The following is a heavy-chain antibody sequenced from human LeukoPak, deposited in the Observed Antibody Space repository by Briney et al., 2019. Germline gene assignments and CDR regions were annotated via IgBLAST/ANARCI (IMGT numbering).Heavy chain of an antibody. J-gene: IGHJ1*01. D-gene: IGHD6-19*01. CDR3: AKPLPGIAVAGFQH. CDR1: GFTFDDYA. V-gene: IGHV3-9*01. Sequence: GGSLRLSCAASGFTFDDYAMHWVRQAPGKGLEWVSGISWNSGSIGYADSVKGRFTISRDNAKNSLYLQMNSLRAEDTAVYYCAKPLPGIAVAGFQHWGQGTLVTVSS. CDR2: ISWNSGSI.